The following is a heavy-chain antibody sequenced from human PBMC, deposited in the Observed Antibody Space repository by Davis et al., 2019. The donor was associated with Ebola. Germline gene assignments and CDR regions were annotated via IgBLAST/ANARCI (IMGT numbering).Heavy chain of an antibody. CDR3: AREGQIYSHYYYGLDV. J-gene: IGHJ6*02. CDR1: GFTFNSYG. Sequence: GSLRLSCAASGFTFNSYGVNWVRQAPGKGLEWVAIISFDGSEKYYADSVKGRFTISRDNSNNTLYLQMNSLRPEDTAVYYCAREGQIYSHYYYGLDVWAKGHWSPSL. CDR2: ISFDGSEK. V-gene: IGHV3-30*03. D-gene: IGHD2-15*01.